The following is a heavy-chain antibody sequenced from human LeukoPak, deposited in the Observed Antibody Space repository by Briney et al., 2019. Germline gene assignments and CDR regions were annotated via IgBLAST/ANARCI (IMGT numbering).Heavy chain of an antibody. D-gene: IGHD4-17*01. CDR2: IYDSGST. V-gene: IGHV4-59*01. CDR1: GGSISRNY. Sequence: SETLSLTCTVSGGSISRNYWSWIRQPPGKGLEWIGYIYDSGSTNYSPSLKSRVTLSVDTSKNQVSLKLSSVTAADTAVYYCATNDPTVTHFDYWGQGTLVTVSS. CDR3: ATNDPTVTHFDY. J-gene: IGHJ4*02.